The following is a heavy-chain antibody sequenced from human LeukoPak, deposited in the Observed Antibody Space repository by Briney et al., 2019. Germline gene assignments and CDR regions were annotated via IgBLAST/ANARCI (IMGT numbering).Heavy chain of an antibody. CDR3: ARDYYGGHSEVISWYFDL. Sequence: PGGSLRLSCAASGFTVSSNYMSWVRQAPGKGLEWVSVIYSGGSTYYADSVKGRFTISRDKSKNTLYLQMNSLRAEDTAVYYCARDYYGGHSEVISWYFDLWGRGTLVSVSS. CDR1: GFTVSSNY. D-gene: IGHD4-23*01. J-gene: IGHJ2*01. V-gene: IGHV3-66*01. CDR2: IYSGGST.